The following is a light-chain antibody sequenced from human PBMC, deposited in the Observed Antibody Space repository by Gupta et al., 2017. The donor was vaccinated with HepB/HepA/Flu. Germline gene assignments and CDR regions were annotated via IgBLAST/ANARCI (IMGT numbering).Light chain of an antibody. J-gene: IGKJ1*01. CDR1: QSVSSSY. V-gene: IGKV3-20*01. CDR3: QQYGNSWT. Sequence: EIVLTQSPGTLSLSAAERATLSCWPSQSVSSSYLAWYQQKPGQAPRLLSYGACSRATGNPDRFSGSGSGTDFTLTSSRLEREESAVYYCQQYGNSWTFGQGTKVEIK. CDR2: GAC.